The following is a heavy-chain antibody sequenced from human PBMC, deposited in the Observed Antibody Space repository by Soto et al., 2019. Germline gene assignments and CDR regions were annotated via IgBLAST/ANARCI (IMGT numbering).Heavy chain of an antibody. CDR1: GGTFSSYA. CDR2: IIPIFGTA. CDR3: ARETEGNSSCWYEGDY. V-gene: IGHV1-69*12. J-gene: IGHJ4*02. Sequence: QVQLVQSGAEVKKPGSSVKVSCKASGGTFSSYAISWVRQAPGQGLEWMGGIIPIFGTANYAQKFKGRVTITADESTSTAYMELSSLRSEETAVYYCARETEGNSSCWYEGDYWGQGTLVTVSS. D-gene: IGHD6-19*01.